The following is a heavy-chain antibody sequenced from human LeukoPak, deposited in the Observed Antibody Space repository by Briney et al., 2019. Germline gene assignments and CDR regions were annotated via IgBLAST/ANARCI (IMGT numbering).Heavy chain of an antibody. CDR1: GVSVTSYY. D-gene: IGHD4-23*01. CDR3: ARHPDYGGNFDS. CDR2: ISYSGST. Sequence: SETLSLTCTVSGVSVTSYYWSWIRQPPGKGLEWIGYISYSGSTNYNPSLKSRVTISVDTSKNQFSLKLSSVTAADTAVYYCARHPDYGGNFDSWGQETLVTVSS. V-gene: IGHV4-59*08. J-gene: IGHJ4*02.